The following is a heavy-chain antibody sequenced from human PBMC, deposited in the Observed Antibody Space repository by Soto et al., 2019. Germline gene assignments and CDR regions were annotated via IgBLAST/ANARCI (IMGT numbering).Heavy chain of an antibody. CDR1: GYTFTSYA. J-gene: IGHJ4*02. CDR2: ISPYNGNT. CDR3: AVRGSGTSKALLG. V-gene: IGHV1-3*01. D-gene: IGHD6-19*01. Sequence: ASVKVSCKASGYTFTSYAMHWVRQAPGQRLEWMGWISPYNGNTKNGEKVQGRVTISTDTSATTAYLELKSLTTDDTAVYYCAVRGSGTSKALLGWGQGTLVTVSS.